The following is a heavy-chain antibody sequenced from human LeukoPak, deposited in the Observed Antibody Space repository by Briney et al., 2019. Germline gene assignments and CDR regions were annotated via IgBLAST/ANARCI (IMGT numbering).Heavy chain of an antibody. CDR2: IKQDGSEK. CDR3: ARQRITLDAFDI. J-gene: IGHJ3*02. Sequence: PGGSLRLSCAASGFTFDDYGMNWVRQAPGKGLEWVANIKQDGSEKYYVDSVKGRFTISRDNAKNSLYLQMNSLRAEDTAVYYCARQRITLDAFDIWGQGTMVTVSS. D-gene: IGHD3-10*01. CDR1: GFTFDDYG. V-gene: IGHV3-7*01.